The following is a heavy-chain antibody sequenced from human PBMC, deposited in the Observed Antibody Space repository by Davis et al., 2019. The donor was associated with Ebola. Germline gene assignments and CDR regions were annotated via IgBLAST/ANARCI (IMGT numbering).Heavy chain of an antibody. CDR2: IYPGDSDT. CDR1: GYSFTSYW. Sequence: GESLKISCKGSGYSFTSYWIGWVRQLPGKGLEWMGIIYPGDSDTRYSPSFQGQVTISADKSISTAYLQWSSLKASDTAMYYCARILTRFGALLDWFDPWGQGTLVTVSS. J-gene: IGHJ5*02. CDR3: ARILTRFGALLDWFDP. D-gene: IGHD3-10*02. V-gene: IGHV5-51*01.